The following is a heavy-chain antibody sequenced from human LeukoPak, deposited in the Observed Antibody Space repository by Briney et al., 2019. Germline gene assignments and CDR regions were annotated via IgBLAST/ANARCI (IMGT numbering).Heavy chain of an antibody. CDR2: IKEDGSEK. J-gene: IGHJ4*02. V-gene: IGHV3-7*01. CDR1: GFTFSTYW. D-gene: IGHD1-26*01. Sequence: GGSPRLSCAASGFTFSTYWMSWVRQAPGKGLELVANIKEDGSEKYYVDSVEGRFTISRDNAKNSLYLQMNSLRAEDTAVYYCARPMYSGSFLDWGQGTLVTVSS. CDR3: ARPMYSGSFLD.